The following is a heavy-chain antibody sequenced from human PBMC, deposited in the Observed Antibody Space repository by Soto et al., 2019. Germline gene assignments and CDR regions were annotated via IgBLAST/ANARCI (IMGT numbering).Heavy chain of an antibody. CDR1: GGSISSYY. D-gene: IGHD1-1*01. V-gene: IGHV4-59*01. CDR3: ARVNWNGHNAYDI. J-gene: IGHJ3*02. Sequence: SETLSLTCTVSGGSISSYYWSWIRQPPGKGLEWIGYIYYSGSINYNPSLKSRVTISVDTSKNQFSLKLSSVTAADTAVYYCARVNWNGHNAYDIWSQGTMVTVSS. CDR2: IYYSGSI.